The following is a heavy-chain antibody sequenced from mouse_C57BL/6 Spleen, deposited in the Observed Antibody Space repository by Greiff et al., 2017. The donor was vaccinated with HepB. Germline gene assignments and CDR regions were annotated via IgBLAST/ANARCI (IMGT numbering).Heavy chain of an antibody. J-gene: IGHJ4*01. CDR1: GYTFTDYY. D-gene: IGHD3-3*01. CDR3: AREGDKDYAMDY. CDR2: INPNNGGT. Sequence: EVQLQQSGPELVKPGASVKISCKASGYTFTDYYMNWVKQSHGKSLEWIGDINPNNGGTSYNQKFKGKATLTVDKSSSTAYMELRSLTSEDSAVYYCAREGDKDYAMDYWGQGTSVTVSS. V-gene: IGHV1-26*01.